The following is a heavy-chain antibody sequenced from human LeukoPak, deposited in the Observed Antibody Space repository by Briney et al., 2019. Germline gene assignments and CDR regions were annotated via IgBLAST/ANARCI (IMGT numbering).Heavy chain of an antibody. J-gene: IGHJ4*02. D-gene: IGHD5-18*01. CDR3: ARVVGIQIWALNY. Sequence: GGSLRLSCAASGFTFSSYWMFWVRQSPGKGLVCVSRINSDGSSTSYADSVKGRFTISRDNAKNTLYLQMHSLSADDTAVYYCARVVGIQIWALNYWGQGTLVTVSS. V-gene: IGHV3-74*01. CDR2: INSDGSST. CDR1: GFTFSSYW.